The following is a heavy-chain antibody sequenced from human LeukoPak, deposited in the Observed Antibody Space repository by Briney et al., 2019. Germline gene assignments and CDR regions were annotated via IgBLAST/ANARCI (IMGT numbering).Heavy chain of an antibody. D-gene: IGHD2-2*02. J-gene: IGHJ6*03. CDR2: IYTSGST. Sequence: PSQTLSLTCTVSGGSISSGSYYWSWIRQPAGKGLEWIGRIYTSGSTNYNPSLKSRVTISVDTSKNQFSLKLSSVTAADTAVYYCAGDRRGYCSSTSCYTSYYYYYYMDVWGKGTTVTVSS. CDR1: GGSISSGSYY. V-gene: IGHV4-61*02. CDR3: AGDRRGYCSSTSCYTSYYYYYYMDV.